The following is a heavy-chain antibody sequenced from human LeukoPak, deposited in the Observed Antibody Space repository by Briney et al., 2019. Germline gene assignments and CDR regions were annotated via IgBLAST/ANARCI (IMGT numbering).Heavy chain of an antibody. CDR1: GFTVSSNY. CDR2: IYSGGST. V-gene: IGHV3-53*01. CDR3: ARYCSGGSCYSGGFDY. Sequence: GGSLRLSCAASGFTVSSNYMSWVRQAPGKGLEWVSVIYSGGSTYYADSVKGRFTISRDNSKNTLYLQMNSLRAEDTAVYYCARYCSGGSCYSGGFDYWGQGTLVTVSS. J-gene: IGHJ4*02. D-gene: IGHD2-15*01.